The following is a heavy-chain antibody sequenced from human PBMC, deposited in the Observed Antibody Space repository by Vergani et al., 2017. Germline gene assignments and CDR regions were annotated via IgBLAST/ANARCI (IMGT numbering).Heavy chain of an antibody. Sequence: QVQLQESGPGLVKPSQTLSLTCTVSGGSISSGGYYWSWIRQHPGKGLEWIGYIYYSGSTYYNPSLKSRVTISVDTSKNQFSLKLSSVTAADTAVYYCARALVATNARRSQTNYYGMDVWGQGTTVTVSS. J-gene: IGHJ6*02. D-gene: IGHD5-12*01. V-gene: IGHV4-31*03. CDR3: ARALVATNARRSQTNYYGMDV. CDR2: IYYSGST. CDR1: GGSISSGGYY.